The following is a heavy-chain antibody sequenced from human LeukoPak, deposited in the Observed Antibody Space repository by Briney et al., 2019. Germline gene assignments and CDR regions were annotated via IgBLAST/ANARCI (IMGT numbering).Heavy chain of an antibody. CDR3: ARDRGVAAAGVASGY. CDR2: IRAHNGNT. J-gene: IGHJ4*02. Sequence: GASVKVSCKASGYTFISYGISWVRQAPGQGLEWMGRIRAHNGNTNYAQKLQGRVTMTTDTSTSTAYMELRSLRSDDTAVYYCARDRGVAAAGVASGYWGQGTLVTVSS. CDR1: GYTFISYG. D-gene: IGHD6-13*01. V-gene: IGHV1-18*01.